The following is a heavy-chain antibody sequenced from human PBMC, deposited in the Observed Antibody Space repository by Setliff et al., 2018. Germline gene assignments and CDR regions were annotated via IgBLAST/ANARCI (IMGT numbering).Heavy chain of an antibody. CDR1: GYIFTNYW. Sequence: LGESLKLSCKASGYIFTNYWIGWVRQMPGKGLEWMGVIYPGDSDTRYSPSFQGQVTISADKSINTAYLQWSSLKASDTAIYYCTRHEDRNKCTSSSCYRENDAFDVWGQGAMVT. CDR3: TRHEDRNKCTSSSCYRENDAFDV. J-gene: IGHJ3*01. D-gene: IGHD2-2*01. CDR2: IYPGDSDT. V-gene: IGHV5-51*01.